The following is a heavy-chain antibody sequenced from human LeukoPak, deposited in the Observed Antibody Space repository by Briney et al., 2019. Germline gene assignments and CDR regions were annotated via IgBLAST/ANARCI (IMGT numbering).Heavy chain of an antibody. D-gene: IGHD6-6*01. V-gene: IGHV3-23*01. CDR3: ARGLYSSSP. CDR1: GFTFSIYA. CDR2: ITSRGEST. J-gene: IGHJ4*02. Sequence: PGGSLRLSCAASGFTFSIYAMSWVRQAPGKGLQWVSSITSRGESTWYVDSVKGRFTITRDNSENTLYLQMNSLRAEDTAVYYCARGLYSSSPWGQGILVTVSS.